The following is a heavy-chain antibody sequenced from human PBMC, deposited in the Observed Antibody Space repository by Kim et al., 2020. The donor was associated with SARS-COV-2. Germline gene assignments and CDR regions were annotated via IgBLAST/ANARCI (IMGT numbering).Heavy chain of an antibody. D-gene: IGHD5-18*01. V-gene: IGHV3-30*14. CDR2: ISYDGSNK. J-gene: IGHJ6*02. Sequence: GGSLRLSCAASGFTFSSYAMHWVRQAPGKGLEWVAVISYDGSNKYYADSVKGRFTISRDNSKNTLYLQMNSLRAEDTAVYYCAREYDVGGYSYGLYYYYGMDVWGQGSTVTNSS. CDR1: GFTFSSYA. CDR3: AREYDVGGYSYGLYYYYGMDV.